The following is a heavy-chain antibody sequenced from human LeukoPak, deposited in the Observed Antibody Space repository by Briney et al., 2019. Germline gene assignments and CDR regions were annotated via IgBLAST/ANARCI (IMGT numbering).Heavy chain of an antibody. D-gene: IGHD5-18*01. CDR3: ARDGSTRGYSYGYWIDY. V-gene: IGHV1-46*01. CDR2: INPSGGST. J-gene: IGHJ4*02. CDR1: GYTFTSYY. Sequence: VASVTVSCKASGYTFTSYYMHWVRQAPGQGLEWMGIINPSGGSTSYAQKFQGRVTMTRDTSTSTVYMGLSSLRSEDTAVYYCARDGSTRGYSYGYWIDYWGQGTLVTVSS.